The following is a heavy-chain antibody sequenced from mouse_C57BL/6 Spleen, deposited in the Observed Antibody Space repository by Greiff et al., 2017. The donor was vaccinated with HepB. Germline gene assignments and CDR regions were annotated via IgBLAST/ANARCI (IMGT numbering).Heavy chain of an antibody. V-gene: IGHV1-52*01. CDR3: ARYGRLGGDAWFAY. CDR2: IDPSDSET. CDR1: GYTFTSYW. Sequence: VQLQQPGAELVRPGSSVKLSCKASGYTFTSYWMHWVKQRPIQGLEWIGNIDPSDSETHYNQKFKDKATLTVDKSSSTAYMQLSSLTSEDTAVYYCARYGRLGGDAWFAYWGQGTLVTVSA. J-gene: IGHJ3*01. D-gene: IGHD1-1*02.